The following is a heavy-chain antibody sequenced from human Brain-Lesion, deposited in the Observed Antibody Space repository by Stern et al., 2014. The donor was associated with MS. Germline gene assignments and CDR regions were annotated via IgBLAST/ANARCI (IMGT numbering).Heavy chain of an antibody. CDR1: GDSISSGDNY. CDR3: ARGESSRYYYYFDY. V-gene: IGHV4-30-4*01. J-gene: IGHJ4*02. CDR2: IYYIGST. D-gene: IGHD3-22*01. Sequence: QVQLQQSGPGLVKPSQTLSLTCNVSGDSISSGDNYWSWIRQSPGKGLEWIGYIYYIGSTFYNPSLKSRVTISVDTSQNQFSLRLSSVTAADTAVYYCARGESSRYYYYFDYWGQGTLGTGAS.